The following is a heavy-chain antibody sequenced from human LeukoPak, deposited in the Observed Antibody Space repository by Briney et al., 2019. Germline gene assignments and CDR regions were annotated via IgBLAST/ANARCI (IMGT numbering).Heavy chain of an antibody. CDR1: GITLSNYG. CDR2: ISDRGTRT. CDR3: AKRGLVIRVILVGFHKEAYYFDS. J-gene: IGHJ4*02. Sequence: PGGSLRLSCAVSGITLSNYGMSWVRQAPGKGLEWVAGISDRGTRTNYADSVKGRFTISTDHPKNTLYLQMNSLRAEDTAVYFCAKRGLVIRVILVGFHKEAYYFDSWGQRALVTVSS. D-gene: IGHD3-22*01. V-gene: IGHV3-23*01.